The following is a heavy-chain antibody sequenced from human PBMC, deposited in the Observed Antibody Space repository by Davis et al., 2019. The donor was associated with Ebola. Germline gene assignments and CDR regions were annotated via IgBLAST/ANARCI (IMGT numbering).Heavy chain of an antibody. CDR3: AKGRSYDAFDI. Sequence: GESLKISCAASGFTLRSYVVSWVRQAPGAGLELVSSMSTSGSKTDYGDSVKGRFTISRDNSMNILYLQMNSLRAKDTAVYYCAKGRSYDAFDIWGQVTMVTVSS. CDR2: MSTSGSKT. V-gene: IGHV3-23*01. D-gene: IGHD3-10*01. CDR1: GFTLRSYV. J-gene: IGHJ3*02.